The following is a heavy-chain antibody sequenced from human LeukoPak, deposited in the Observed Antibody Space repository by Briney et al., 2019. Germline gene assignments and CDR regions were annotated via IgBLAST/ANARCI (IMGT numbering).Heavy chain of an antibody. D-gene: IGHD3-3*01. CDR2: ISSSGSTI. J-gene: IGHJ3*02. V-gene: IGHV3-48*04. CDR1: GFTFNSYT. CDR3: ASGVRFLEWLPSPPDAFDI. Sequence: GGSLRLSCAASGFTFNSYTMNWVRQAPGKGLEWVSYISSSGSTIYYADSVKGRFTISRDNAKNSLYLQMNSLRAEDTAVYYCASGVRFLEWLPSPPDAFDIWGQGTMVTVSS.